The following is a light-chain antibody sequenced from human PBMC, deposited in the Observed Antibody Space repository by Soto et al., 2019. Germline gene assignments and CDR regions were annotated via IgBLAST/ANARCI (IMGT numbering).Light chain of an antibody. CDR1: QSVSNNY. Sequence: EVVLTQSAGILSLSPGERATLSCRASQSVSNNYLAWYQQKPGQGPRLLIFGSSDRATGIPDRFSGSGSGTDFTLTISRLEPEDFAVYYCQQYGSPPPYTFGQGTKLEIK. J-gene: IGKJ2*01. CDR2: GSS. CDR3: QQYGSPPPYT. V-gene: IGKV3-20*01.